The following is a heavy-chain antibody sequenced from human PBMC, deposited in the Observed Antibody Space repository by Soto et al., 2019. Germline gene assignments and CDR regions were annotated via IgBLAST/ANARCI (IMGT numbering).Heavy chain of an antibody. CDR2: IIPIFGTA. J-gene: IGHJ6*02. D-gene: IGHD2-2*01. V-gene: IGHV1-69*01. CDR1: GGTFSSYA. CDR3: ARSQGGSTSLDIYYYYYSGMDV. Sequence: QVQLVQSGAEVKKPGSSVKVSCKAPGGTFSSYAISWVRQAPGQGLEWMGGIIPIFGTANYAQKVQGRVTITADESTSTGYMELSSLRSEDTAVYYCARSQGGSTSLDIYYYYYSGMDVWGQGTKVTVSS.